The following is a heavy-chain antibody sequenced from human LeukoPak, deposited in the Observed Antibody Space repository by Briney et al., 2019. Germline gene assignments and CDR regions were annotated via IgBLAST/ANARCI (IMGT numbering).Heavy chain of an antibody. CDR1: GFTFSNYN. Sequence: GGSLRLSCAVSGFTFSNYNMNWVRQAPGKGLEWVGRIKSKTDGGTTDYAAPVKDRFTISRDDSKDTLFLQMNSLKIEDTAVYYCTTAPAAFDIWGQGTMVTVSS. CDR2: IKSKTDGGTT. CDR3: TTAPAAFDI. J-gene: IGHJ3*02. V-gene: IGHV3-15*01.